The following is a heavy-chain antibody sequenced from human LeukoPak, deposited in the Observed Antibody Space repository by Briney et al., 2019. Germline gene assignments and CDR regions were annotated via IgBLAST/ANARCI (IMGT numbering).Heavy chain of an antibody. D-gene: IGHD3-10*01. Sequence: GGSLRLSCAASGFTFSSYAMHWVRQAPGKGLEWVANIKQDGSEKYYVDSVKGRFTISRDNAKNSLYLQMNSLRAEDTAVYYCARDGMVRGVIKKGGYYYYYMDVWGKGTTVTISS. CDR3: ARDGMVRGVIKKGGYYYYYMDV. J-gene: IGHJ6*03. CDR2: IKQDGSEK. V-gene: IGHV3-7*01. CDR1: GFTFSSYA.